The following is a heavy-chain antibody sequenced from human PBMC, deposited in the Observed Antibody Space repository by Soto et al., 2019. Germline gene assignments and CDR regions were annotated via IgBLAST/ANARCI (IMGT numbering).Heavy chain of an antibody. Sequence: QVQLVESGGGVVQPGRSLRLSCAASGFTFSSYGMHWVRQAPGKGLEWVAVISYDGSNKYYADSVKGRFTISRDNSKNTLYLQMNSLRAEDTAVYYCAKDGGGYSYGLAYCDIGMDVWGQGTTVTVSS. V-gene: IGHV3-30*18. CDR1: GFTFSSYG. D-gene: IGHD5-18*01. CDR2: ISYDGSNK. J-gene: IGHJ6*02. CDR3: AKDGGGYSYGLAYCDIGMDV.